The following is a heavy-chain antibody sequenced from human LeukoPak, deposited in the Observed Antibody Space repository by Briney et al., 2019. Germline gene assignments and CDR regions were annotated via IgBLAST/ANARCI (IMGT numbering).Heavy chain of an antibody. V-gene: IGHV3-23*01. CDR3: AKSPLYDILTGAGFDY. CDR1: GFTFSSYA. CDR2: ISVSGGST. Sequence: GRSPRLSCAASGFTFSSYAMSWVRQAPGKGLEWVSAISVSGGSTFYAHSVKGRFTISRDNSKNTLYLQMNSLRAEDTAVYYCAKSPLYDILTGAGFDYWGQGTLVTVSS. D-gene: IGHD3-9*01. J-gene: IGHJ4*02.